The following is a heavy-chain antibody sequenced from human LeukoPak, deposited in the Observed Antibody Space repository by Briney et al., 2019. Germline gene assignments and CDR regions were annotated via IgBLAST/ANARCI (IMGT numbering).Heavy chain of an antibody. D-gene: IGHD5-24*01. V-gene: IGHV1-18*01. Sequence: ASAKVSCKASGYTFNRYGFSWVRQAPGQGLEWLGWISAYNGNTNYAQKVQDRVTMTTDTSTSTAYMELRSLSSDDTAVYFCARTHDYNNYPDYWGQGTLVAVSS. CDR3: ARTHDYNNYPDY. J-gene: IGHJ4*02. CDR1: GYTFNRYG. CDR2: ISAYNGNT.